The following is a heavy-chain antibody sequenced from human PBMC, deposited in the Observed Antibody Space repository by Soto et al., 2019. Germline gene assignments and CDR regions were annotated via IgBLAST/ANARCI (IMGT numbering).Heavy chain of an antibody. D-gene: IGHD1-1*01. J-gene: IGHJ3*02. Sequence: ASVKVSCKASGYTFTSYVISRVRQAPGQGLEWMGWISAYNGNTNYAQKLQGRVTMTTDTSTSTAYMELRSLRSDDTAVYYCARAPNDWSRGAFDICGQGTMVTVSS. CDR2: ISAYNGNT. CDR1: GYTFTSYV. V-gene: IGHV1-18*01. CDR3: ARAPNDWSRGAFDI.